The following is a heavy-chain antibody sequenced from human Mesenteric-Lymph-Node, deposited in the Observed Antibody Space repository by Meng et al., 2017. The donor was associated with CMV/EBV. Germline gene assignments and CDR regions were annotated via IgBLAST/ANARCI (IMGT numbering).Heavy chain of an antibody. Sequence: ASVKVSCKASSYNFTSYGISWVRQAPGQGLEWMGWISAYNGNTNYALNLQGRVTMTTDTSTTTAYMELRSLRSDDTAVYYCARAVSCSTTSCYMYNWFDPWGQGTLVTVS. CDR1: SYNFTSYG. J-gene: IGHJ5*02. D-gene: IGHD2-2*02. V-gene: IGHV1-18*01. CDR3: ARAVSCSTTSCYMYNWFDP. CDR2: ISAYNGNT.